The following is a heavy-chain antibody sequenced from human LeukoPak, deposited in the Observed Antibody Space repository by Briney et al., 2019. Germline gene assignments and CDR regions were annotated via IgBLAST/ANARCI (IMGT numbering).Heavy chain of an antibody. CDR2: ITATSSST. CDR3: AKLFESGTYNNFFHY. Sequence: GGSLRLSCTVSGLSFVDYGMSWVRQAPGKGLEWVSAITATSSSTHDADSVQGRFTISRDNSKNTLYLQMNSLRPEDTAIYYCAKLFESGTYNNFFHYWGQGTLVTVSS. J-gene: IGHJ4*02. V-gene: IGHV3-23*01. CDR1: GLSFVDYG. D-gene: IGHD3-10*01.